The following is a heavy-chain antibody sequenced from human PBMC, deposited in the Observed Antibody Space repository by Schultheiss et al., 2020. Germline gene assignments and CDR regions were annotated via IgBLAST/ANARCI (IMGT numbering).Heavy chain of an antibody. Sequence: GGSLRLSCAASGFTFSDYYMSWIRQAPGKGLEWVSYISSSGSTIYYADSVKGRFTISRDNAKNSLYLQMNSLRAEDTAVYYCASSPGIAVAVTKVRKDFDYWGKGTLVTVSS. D-gene: IGHD6-19*01. CDR3: ASSPGIAVAVTKVRKDFDY. V-gene: IGHV3-11*01. CDR2: ISSSGSTI. J-gene: IGHJ4*02. CDR1: GFTFSDYY.